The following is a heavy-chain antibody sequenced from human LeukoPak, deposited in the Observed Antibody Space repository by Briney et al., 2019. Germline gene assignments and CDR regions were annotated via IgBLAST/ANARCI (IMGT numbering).Heavy chain of an antibody. V-gene: IGHV3-53*01. CDR1: GFIVSNNY. Sequence: GGSLRLSCAASGFIVSNNYMSWVRRAPGKGLEWVSAIYGGDSTEYADSVKGRFTISRDNSKNTLYLQMNSLRAEDTAVYYCAKVVVVAATLDYWGQGTLVTVSS. D-gene: IGHD2-15*01. CDR3: AKVVVVAATLDY. J-gene: IGHJ4*02. CDR2: IYGGDST.